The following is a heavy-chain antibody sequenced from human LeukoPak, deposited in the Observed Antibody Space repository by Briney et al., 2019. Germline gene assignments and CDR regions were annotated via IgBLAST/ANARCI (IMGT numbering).Heavy chain of an antibody. CDR3: ASTPKWELFGGLGNYFDY. CDR2: IIPIFGTA. CDR1: GGTFSSYA. J-gene: IGHJ4*02. Sequence: SVKVSCKASGGTFSSYAISWVRQAPGQGLEWMGGIIPIFGTANYAQKFQGRVTITTDESTSTAYMELSSLRSEDTAVYYCASTPKWELFGGLGNYFDYWGQGTLVTVSS. D-gene: IGHD1-26*01. V-gene: IGHV1-69*05.